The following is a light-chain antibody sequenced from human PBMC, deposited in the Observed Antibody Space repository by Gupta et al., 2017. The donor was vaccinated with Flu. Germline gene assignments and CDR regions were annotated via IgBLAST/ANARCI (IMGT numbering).Light chain of an antibody. CDR3: QRYASLWT. CDR1: QSISNW. V-gene: IGKV1-5*03. CDR2: QAS. J-gene: IGKJ1*01. Sequence: DIQMTQSPSTLSASVGDRVTITCRASQSISNWLAWYQQKPGKVPKLLIYQASRGESGVPSRFSGSGAGTEFTLTSSSRQEDDVADYYGQRYASLWTFGQGARVEIK.